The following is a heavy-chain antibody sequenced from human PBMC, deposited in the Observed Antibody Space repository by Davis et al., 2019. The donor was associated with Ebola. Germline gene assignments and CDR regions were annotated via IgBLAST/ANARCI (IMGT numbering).Heavy chain of an antibody. CDR3: AREKVMVATEDYSLDY. D-gene: IGHD5-12*01. V-gene: IGHV1-46*01. Sequence: ASVKVSCKASGYTFTSYYMHWVRQAPGQGLEWMGIINPSGGSTSYAQKFQGRVTMTRDTSTSTVYMELSSLRSEDTAVYYCAREKVMVATEDYSLDYWGQGTLVTVSS. CDR2: INPSGGST. J-gene: IGHJ4*02. CDR1: GYTFTSYY.